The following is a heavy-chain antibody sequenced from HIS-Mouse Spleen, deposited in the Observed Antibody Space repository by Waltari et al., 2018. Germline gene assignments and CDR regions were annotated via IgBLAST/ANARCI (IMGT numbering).Heavy chain of an antibody. Sequence: EVQLVESGGGLVQPGRSLRLSCAASGFTFDDYAMHWVRQAPGKGLEWVSGISWNSGSIGYADSVKGRFTISRDNAKNSLYLQMNSLRAEDTALYYCAKTSMVRGVNAFDIWGQGTMVTVSS. J-gene: IGHJ3*02. CDR2: ISWNSGSI. V-gene: IGHV3-9*01. CDR1: GFTFDDYA. D-gene: IGHD3-10*01. CDR3: AKTSMVRGVNAFDI.